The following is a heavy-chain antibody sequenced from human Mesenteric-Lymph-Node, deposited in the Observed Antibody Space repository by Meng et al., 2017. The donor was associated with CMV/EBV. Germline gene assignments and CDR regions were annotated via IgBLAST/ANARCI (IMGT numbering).Heavy chain of an antibody. Sequence: GESLKISCAASGFTFSSYSMNWVRQAPGKGLEWVSSISRKSSYKYYADSVKGRFTISRDNSKNTLYLQMNSLRAEDTAVYYCAKDQRAVVVPAANFWYFDLWGRGTLVTVSS. CDR2: ISRKSSYK. J-gene: IGHJ2*01. V-gene: IGHV3-21*01. D-gene: IGHD2-2*01. CDR3: AKDQRAVVVPAANFWYFDL. CDR1: GFTFSSYS.